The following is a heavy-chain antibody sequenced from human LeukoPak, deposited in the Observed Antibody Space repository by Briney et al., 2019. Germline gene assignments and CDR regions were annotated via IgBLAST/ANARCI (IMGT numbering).Heavy chain of an antibody. CDR3: ARDVTGPFDS. CDR2: IYYSGTT. V-gene: IGHV4-59*01. Sequence: SQTLSLTCTVSRPPNNGLYSSWIRHPQGNVLEWMGYIYYSGTTSYNPSLKSRVTRSVGTSKNQLSLQVSSVTTADTAVYYCARDVTGPFDSWGQGTLVTVSS. J-gene: IGHJ4*02. CDR1: RPPNNGLY.